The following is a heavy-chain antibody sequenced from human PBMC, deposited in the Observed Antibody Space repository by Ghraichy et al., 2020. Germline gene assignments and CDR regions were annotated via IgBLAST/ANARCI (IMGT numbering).Heavy chain of an antibody. V-gene: IGHV4-34*01. J-gene: IGHJ5*02. CDR2: INHSGST. D-gene: IGHD4-11*01. CDR3: ARGFTHYSNYVEWFDP. Sequence: SETLSLTCAVYGGSFSGYYWSWIRQPPGKGLEWIGEINHSGSTNYNPSLKSRVTISVDTSKNQFSLKLSSVTAADTAVYYCARGFTHYSNYVEWFDPWGQGTLVTVSS. CDR1: GGSFSGYY.